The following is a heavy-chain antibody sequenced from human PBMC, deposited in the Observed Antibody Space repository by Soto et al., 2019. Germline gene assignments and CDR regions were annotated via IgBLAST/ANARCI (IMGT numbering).Heavy chain of an antibody. CDR2: ITYDGSNK. D-gene: IGHD3-16*01. Sequence: PGGSLRLSYAASGFTFSSYAMSWVRQAPGKGLEWVAVITYDGSNKYYADSVKGRFTISRDNSKNTLYLQMNSLRAEDTAVYYSALDYDYIWGSYLPDALWGQGTLVTVSS. CDR3: ALDYDYIWGSYLPDAL. J-gene: IGHJ4*02. CDR1: GFTFSSYA. V-gene: IGHV3-30*03.